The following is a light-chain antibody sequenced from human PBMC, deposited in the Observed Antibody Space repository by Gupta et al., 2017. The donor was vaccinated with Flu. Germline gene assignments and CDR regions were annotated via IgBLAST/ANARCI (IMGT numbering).Light chain of an antibody. Sequence: RATLSCRASQSVSSSYLAWYQQKPGQAPRLLIYGASSRATSIPDRFSGSGSGTDFTLTISRLEPEDFAVYYCQQYGSSPEYTFGQGTKLEIK. CDR1: QSVSSSY. J-gene: IGKJ2*01. V-gene: IGKV3-20*01. CDR3: QQYGSSPEYT. CDR2: GAS.